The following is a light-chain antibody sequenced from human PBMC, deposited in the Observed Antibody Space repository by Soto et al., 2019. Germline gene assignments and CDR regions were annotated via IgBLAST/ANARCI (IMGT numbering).Light chain of an antibody. J-gene: IGKJ4*01. V-gene: IGKV1-39*01. CDR1: QSIGGY. CDR3: QQSYTIPIT. CDR2: NAA. Sequence: DLQMTQSPSSLSASVGDRVTIACRASQSIGGYLNWYQQKPGKAPKLLIFNAASLQSGVPTRFSGSGSGTDFTLTISSLQPEDFATYYCQQSYTIPITFGGGTKV.